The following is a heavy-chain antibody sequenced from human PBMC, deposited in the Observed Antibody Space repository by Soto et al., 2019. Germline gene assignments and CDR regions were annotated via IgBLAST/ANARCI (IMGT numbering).Heavy chain of an antibody. V-gene: IGHV1-46*03. J-gene: IGHJ4*02. CDR2: VNPTGGST. CDR3: ARHLAAGDS. Sequence: ASVKVSCKASGYTFTSYYRHWVRQAPGQGLEWMAIVNPTGGSTNYAQKFQGRVTVTFDTSTSTVFMELNSLRYEDTAVYYCARHLAAGDSWGQGTLVTVSS. D-gene: IGHD6-25*01. CDR1: GYTFTSYY.